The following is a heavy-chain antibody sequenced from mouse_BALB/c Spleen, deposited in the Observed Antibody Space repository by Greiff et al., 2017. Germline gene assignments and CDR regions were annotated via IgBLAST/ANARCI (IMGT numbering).Heavy chain of an antibody. J-gene: IGHJ3*01. CDR1: GYTFTDYE. Sequence: QVQLQQSGAELVRPGASVTLSCTASGYTFTDYEMHWVKQTPVHGLEWIGAIDPETGGTAYNQKFKGKATLTADKSSSTAYMELRSLTSEDSAVYYCTRGDYGSRADWGQGTLVTVSA. D-gene: IGHD1-1*01. CDR3: TRGDYGSRAD. V-gene: IGHV1-15*01. CDR2: IDPETGGT.